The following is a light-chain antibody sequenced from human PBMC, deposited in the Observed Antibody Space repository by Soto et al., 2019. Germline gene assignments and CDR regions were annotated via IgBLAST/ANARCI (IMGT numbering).Light chain of an antibody. CDR2: GAS. CDR3: QQYNNWPPIT. J-gene: IGKJ5*01. CDR1: QSISSN. V-gene: IGKV3D-15*01. Sequence: VVMTQSPATLSVSPGERATLCCRASQSISSNLAWYQQKPGQAPRLLIYGASTRATGVPARFSGSGSGTEFTLTISSLQSEDFAVYYCQQYNNWPPITFGQGTRLEIK.